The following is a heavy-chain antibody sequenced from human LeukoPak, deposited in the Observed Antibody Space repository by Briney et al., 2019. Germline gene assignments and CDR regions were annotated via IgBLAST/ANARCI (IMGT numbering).Heavy chain of an antibody. CDR2: INLNSGGT. V-gene: IGHV1-2*02. Sequence: ASVKVSCKACGYTFTGYYMHWVRQAPGQGLEWMGWINLNSGGTNYAQKFQGRVTMTRDTSISTAYMELSRLRSDDTAVYYCARDLLFCSGGSCYGYYYGMDVWGQGTTVTVSS. CDR3: ARDLLFCSGGSCYGYYYGMDV. J-gene: IGHJ6*02. D-gene: IGHD2-15*01. CDR1: GYTFTGYY.